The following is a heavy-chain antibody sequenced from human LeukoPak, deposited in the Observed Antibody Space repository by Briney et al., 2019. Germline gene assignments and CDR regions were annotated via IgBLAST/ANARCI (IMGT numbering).Heavy chain of an antibody. Sequence: GGSLRLSCAASGFTFSSYAMSWVRQAPGKGLEWVSAISGSGGSTYYADSVKGRFTISRDNSKNTLYLQMNSLRAEDTAVYYCAKDLKPEKTYYYYGMDVWGQGTTVTVSS. CDR2: ISGSGGST. CDR1: GFTFSSYA. D-gene: IGHD1-14*01. V-gene: IGHV3-23*01. CDR3: AKDLKPEKTYYYYGMDV. J-gene: IGHJ6*02.